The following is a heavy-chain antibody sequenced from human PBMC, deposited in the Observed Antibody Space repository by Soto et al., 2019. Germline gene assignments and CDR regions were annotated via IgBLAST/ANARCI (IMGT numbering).Heavy chain of an antibody. CDR2: IKSKTDGGTT. D-gene: IGHD3-3*01. J-gene: IGHJ6*02. CDR3: TAPYYDFWSGYWDAYGMDV. V-gene: IGHV3-15*01. CDR1: GFTFSNAW. Sequence: GGSLRLSCAAPGFTFSNAWMSWVRQAPGKGLEWVGRIKSKTDGGTTDYAAPVKGRFTISRDDSKNTLYLQMNSLKTEDTAVYYCTAPYYDFWSGYWDAYGMDVWGQGTTVTVSS.